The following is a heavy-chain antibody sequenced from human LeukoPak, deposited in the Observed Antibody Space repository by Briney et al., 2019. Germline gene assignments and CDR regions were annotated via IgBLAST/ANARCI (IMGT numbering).Heavy chain of an antibody. D-gene: IGHD2-15*01. V-gene: IGHV3-48*01. CDR2: ITTSGGTA. CDR1: GFSFSKYK. CDR3: ARDWPGWSAFDV. Sequence: GGSLGLSCAASGFSFSKYKMSWVRQAPGKGLECVSHITTSGGTAYYADSVKGRFTISRDNAKNLLYLQMNSLRAEDTAVYYCARDWPGWSAFDVWGHGTMVTVSS. J-gene: IGHJ3*01.